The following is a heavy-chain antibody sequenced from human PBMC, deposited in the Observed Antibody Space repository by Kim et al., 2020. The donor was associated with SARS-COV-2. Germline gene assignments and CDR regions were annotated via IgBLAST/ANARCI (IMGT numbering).Heavy chain of an antibody. CDR2: ISGSGGST. CDR3: AKERDIVVVVAAMNYGMDV. Sequence: GGSLRLSCAASGFTFSSYAMSWVRQAPGKGLEWVSAISGSGGSTYYADSVKGRFTISRDNSKNTLYLQMNSLRAEDTAVYYCAKERDIVVVVAAMNYGMDVWGQGTTVTVSS. J-gene: IGHJ6*02. V-gene: IGHV3-23*01. D-gene: IGHD2-15*01. CDR1: GFTFSSYA.